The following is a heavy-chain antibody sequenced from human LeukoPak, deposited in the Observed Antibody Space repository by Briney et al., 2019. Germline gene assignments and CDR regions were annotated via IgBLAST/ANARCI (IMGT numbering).Heavy chain of an antibody. CDR3: ARDLAAEHNAFDI. Sequence: SETLSLTCTVSGGSISSYYWSWIRQPPGKGLEWIGYIYYSGGTNCNPSLKSRVTISVDTSKNQFSLKLSSVTAADTAVYYCARDLAAEHNAFDIWGQGTMVTVSS. D-gene: IGHD6-13*01. V-gene: IGHV4-59*01. CDR2: IYYSGGT. CDR1: GGSISSYY. J-gene: IGHJ3*02.